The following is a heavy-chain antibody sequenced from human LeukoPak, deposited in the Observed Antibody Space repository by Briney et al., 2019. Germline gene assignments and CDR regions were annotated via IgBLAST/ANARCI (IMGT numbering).Heavy chain of an antibody. Sequence: GXSLRLSCAASGFTFSDYFMSWIRQAPGKGLEWVSYISTSGSTIYYADSVKGRFTISRDNAKNSLYLQMNSLRAEDTAVYYCASRNSPYYYFGYWGQGTLVTVSS. J-gene: IGHJ4*02. D-gene: IGHD1-14*01. CDR2: ISTSGSTI. CDR3: ASRNSPYYYFGY. V-gene: IGHV3-11*04. CDR1: GFTFSDYF.